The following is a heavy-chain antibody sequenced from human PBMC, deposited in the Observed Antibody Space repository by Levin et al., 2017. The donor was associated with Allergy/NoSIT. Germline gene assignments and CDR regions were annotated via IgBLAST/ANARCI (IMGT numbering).Heavy chain of an antibody. V-gene: IGHV3-74*01. CDR2: INSDGSST. D-gene: IGHD5-12*01. J-gene: IGHJ4*02. Sequence: GGSLRLSCAASGFTFSTYWMHWVRQPPGKGLVWVSRINSDGSSTGYADSVKGRFTISRDNANNTMYLQMNSLRAEDTAVYYCARTPLTGGYGRDVIVYWGQGTLVTVSS. CDR1: GFTFSTYW. CDR3: ARTPLTGGYGRDVIVY.